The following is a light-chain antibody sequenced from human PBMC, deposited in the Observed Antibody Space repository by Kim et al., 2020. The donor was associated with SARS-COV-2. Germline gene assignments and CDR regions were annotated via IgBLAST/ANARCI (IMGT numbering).Light chain of an antibody. V-gene: IGLV3-19*01. Sequence: RQTVRDTCQGDSLRRHYAGWDQQKPGNDTVLVAYGENNRTSGITDRFAGSRAGNTASLTMIGAQAEDEANYYCNSRDIGGNHVLFGGGTQLT. CDR1: SLRRHY. CDR3: NSRDIGGNHVL. J-gene: IGLJ2*01. CDR2: GEN.